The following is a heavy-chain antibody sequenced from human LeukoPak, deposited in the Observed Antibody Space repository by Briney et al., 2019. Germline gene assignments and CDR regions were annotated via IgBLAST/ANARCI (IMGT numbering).Heavy chain of an antibody. J-gene: IGHJ4*02. CDR1: GGTFSSYA. D-gene: IGHD3-10*01. CDR3: ARSYYGSGSYYNFDY. CDR2: IIPIFGTA. V-gene: IGHV1-69*06. Sequence: ASVKVSCTASGGTFSSYAISWVRQAPGQGLGWMGGIIPIFGTANYAQKFQGRVTITADKSTSTAYMELSSLRSEDTAVYYCARSYYGSGSYYNFDYWGQGTLVTVSS.